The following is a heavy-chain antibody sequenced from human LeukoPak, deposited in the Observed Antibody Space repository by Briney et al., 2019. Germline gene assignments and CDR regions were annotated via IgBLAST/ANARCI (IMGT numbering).Heavy chain of an antibody. Sequence: PGGSLRLSCAASGFTFSSYWMSWVRQAPGKGLEWVANIKQDGSEKYYVDSVKGRFTISRDNAKNSLYLQMNSLRAEDTAVYYCARDRGWPDPYYFDYWGQGTLVTVSS. V-gene: IGHV3-7*01. D-gene: IGHD3-10*01. CDR2: IKQDGSEK. J-gene: IGHJ4*02. CDR3: ARDRGWPDPYYFDY. CDR1: GFTFSSYW.